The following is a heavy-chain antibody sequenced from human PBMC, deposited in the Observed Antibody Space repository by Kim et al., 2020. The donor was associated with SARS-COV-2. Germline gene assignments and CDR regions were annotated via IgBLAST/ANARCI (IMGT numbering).Heavy chain of an antibody. CDR1: GFTFSNAW. V-gene: IGHV3-15*01. CDR3: RRELEQLKGFYYYYGMDV. D-gene: IGHD1-1*01. Sequence: GGSLRLSCAASGFTFSNAWMSWVRQAPGKGLEWVGRIKSKTDGGTTDYAAPVKGRFTISRDDSKNTLYLQMNSLKTEDTAVYYCRRELEQLKGFYYYYGMDVWGQGTTVTVSS. J-gene: IGHJ6*02. CDR2: IKSKTDGGTT.